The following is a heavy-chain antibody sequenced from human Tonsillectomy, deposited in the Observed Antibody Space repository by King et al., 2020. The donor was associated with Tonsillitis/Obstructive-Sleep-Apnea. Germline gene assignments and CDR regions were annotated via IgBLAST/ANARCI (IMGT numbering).Heavy chain of an antibody. CDR1: GGPISISGYY. V-gene: IGHV4-39*01. J-gene: IGHJ4*02. Sequence: QLQLQESGPGLVKPSETLSLTCTVSGGPISISGYYWGWIRQPPGKGLEWIGSIYYSDSAYYNPSFKSRVTISVDTSQNQFSLKLSSVTAADTAMYYCARHVIGDGSGMGDYFDYWGQGTLVTVSS. CDR2: IYYSDSA. CDR3: ARHVIGDGSGMGDYFDY. D-gene: IGHD3-10*01.